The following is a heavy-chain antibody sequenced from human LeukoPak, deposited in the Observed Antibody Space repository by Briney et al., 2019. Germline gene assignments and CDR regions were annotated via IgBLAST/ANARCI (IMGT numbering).Heavy chain of an antibody. J-gene: IGHJ6*02. CDR1: GGSFSGYY. Sequence: SETLSLTCAVYGGSFSGYYWSWIRQPPGKGLEWIGEINHSGSTNYNPSLKSRVTISVDTSKNQFSLKLSSVTAADTAVYYCARGPPITIFGVVNLYYYYGMDVWGQGTTVTVSS. CDR3: ARGPPITIFGVVNLYYYYGMDV. D-gene: IGHD3-3*01. V-gene: IGHV4-34*01. CDR2: INHSGST.